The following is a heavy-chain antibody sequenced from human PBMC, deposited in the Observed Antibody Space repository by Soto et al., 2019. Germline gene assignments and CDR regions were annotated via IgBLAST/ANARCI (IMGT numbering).Heavy chain of an antibody. CDR1: GFTFSSYS. CDR3: ARGDSEWLAPWWFDP. Sequence: GGSLRLSCAASGFTFSSYSMNWVRQAPGKGLEWVSSISSSSSYIYYADSVKGRFTISRDNAKNSLYLQMNSLRAEDTAVYYCARGDSEWLAPWWFDPWGQGTLVTVSS. CDR2: ISSSSSYI. D-gene: IGHD6-19*01. V-gene: IGHV3-21*01. J-gene: IGHJ5*02.